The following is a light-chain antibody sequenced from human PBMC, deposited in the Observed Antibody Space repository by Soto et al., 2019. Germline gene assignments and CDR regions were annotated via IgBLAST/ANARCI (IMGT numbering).Light chain of an antibody. V-gene: IGLV1-40*01. CDR1: SSNIGAGYD. Sequence: QSVLAQPPSVSGAPGQRVTISCTGSSSNIGAGYDVQWYQQVPGTAPKLLIYGNTNRPSGVPDRFSASKSGTSASLAITGLQAEDEADYYCQSYDSSLSGSVFGGVTKLTVL. J-gene: IGLJ3*02. CDR2: GNT. CDR3: QSYDSSLSGSV.